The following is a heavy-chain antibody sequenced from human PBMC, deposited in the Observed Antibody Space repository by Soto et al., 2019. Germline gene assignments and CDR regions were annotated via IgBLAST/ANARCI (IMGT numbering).Heavy chain of an antibody. Sequence: PSETLSLTCTVSGGSISSSSYYWGWIRQPPGKGLEWIGSIYYSGSTYYNPSLKSRVTISVDTSKNQFSLKLSSVTAADTAVYYCARLDRPLRFLEWLSPKYYYGMDVWGQGTTVTVSS. CDR2: IYYSGST. CDR3: ARLDRPLRFLEWLSPKYYYGMDV. D-gene: IGHD3-3*01. J-gene: IGHJ6*02. CDR1: GGSISSSSYY. V-gene: IGHV4-39*01.